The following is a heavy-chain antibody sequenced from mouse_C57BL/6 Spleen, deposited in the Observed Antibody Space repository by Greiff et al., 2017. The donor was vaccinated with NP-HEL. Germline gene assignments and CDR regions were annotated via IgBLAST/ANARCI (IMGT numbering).Heavy chain of an antibody. V-gene: IGHV1-53*01. J-gene: IGHJ1*03. Sequence: VKQSCKASGYTFTSYWMHWVKQRPGQGLEWIGNINPSNGGTNYNEKFKSKATLTVDKSSSTAYMQLSSLTSEDSAVYYCARLTGTFYWYFDVWGTGTTVTVSS. D-gene: IGHD4-1*01. CDR2: INPSNGGT. CDR1: GYTFTSYW. CDR3: ARLTGTFYWYFDV.